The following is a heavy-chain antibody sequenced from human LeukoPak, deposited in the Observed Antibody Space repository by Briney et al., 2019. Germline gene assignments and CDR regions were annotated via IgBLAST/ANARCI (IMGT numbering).Heavy chain of an antibody. CDR3: GRAREVGGTGAFDI. CDR1: GFTFSSYW. Sequence: GGSLRLSCAASGFTFSSYWMSWVRQAPGKGLVWVSRIDADGTGATYADSVKGRFTISRDNAKNTLYLQMNSPTAEDTAVYYCGRAREVGGTGAFDIWGQGTVVTVSS. V-gene: IGHV3-74*01. D-gene: IGHD1-26*01. J-gene: IGHJ3*02. CDR2: IDADGTGA.